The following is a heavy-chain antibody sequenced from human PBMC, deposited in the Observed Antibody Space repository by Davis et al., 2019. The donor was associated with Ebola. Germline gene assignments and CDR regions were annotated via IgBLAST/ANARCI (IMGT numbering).Heavy chain of an antibody. Sequence: ASVKVSCKASGYTFTSYYMHWVRQAPGQGLEWMGIINPSGGSTSYAQKLQGRVTMTTDTSTSTAYMELRSLRSDDTAVYYCARVSYDFWSGYDYWGQGTLVTVSS. V-gene: IGHV1-46*01. CDR3: ARVSYDFWSGYDY. CDR1: GYTFTSYY. CDR2: INPSGGST. D-gene: IGHD3-3*01. J-gene: IGHJ4*02.